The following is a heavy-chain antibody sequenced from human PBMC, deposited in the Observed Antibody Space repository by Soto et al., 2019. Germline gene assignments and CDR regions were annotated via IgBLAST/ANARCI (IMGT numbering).Heavy chain of an antibody. V-gene: IGHV4-39*01. CDR1: GGSISSSSYY. J-gene: IGHJ5*02. D-gene: IGHD4-4*01. CDR3: ARTPTVTTLDPWSDP. CDR2: IYYSGST. Sequence: PSETLSLTCTVSGGSISSSSYYWGWIRQPPGKGLEWIGSIYYSGSTYYNPSLKSRVTISVDTSKNQFSLKLSSVTAADTAVYYCARTPTVTTLDPWSDPWGQGTLVTVSS.